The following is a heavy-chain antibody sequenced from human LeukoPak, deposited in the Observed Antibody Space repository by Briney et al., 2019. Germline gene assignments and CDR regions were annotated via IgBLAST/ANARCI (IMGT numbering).Heavy chain of an antibody. D-gene: IGHD3-10*01. V-gene: IGHV3-7*01. CDR1: GFTFRGYW. CDR3: ARDRGAFDI. CDR2: IKEGGREK. Sequence: GGSLRLSCADSGFTFRGYWMKWVRQAPGQGLGWVASIKEGGREKFYVDSVKGRFTISRDDAKNSLYLQMNSLRAEDTAVYYCARDRGAFDIWGQGTMVTVSS. J-gene: IGHJ3*02.